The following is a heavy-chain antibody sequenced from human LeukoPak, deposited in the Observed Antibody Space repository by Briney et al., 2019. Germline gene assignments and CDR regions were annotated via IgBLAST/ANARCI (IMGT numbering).Heavy chain of an antibody. CDR1: GYSFTSYW. CDR2: IYPGDSDT. Sequence: GESLKISCKGSGYSFTSYWIGWVRQMPGKGLEWMGIIYPGDSDTRYSPSFQGQVTISADKSISTAYLQWSSLKASDTAMHYCARLSLSHSWEFPHWFDPWGQGTLVTVSS. D-gene: IGHD3-10*01. J-gene: IGHJ5*02. CDR3: ARLSLSHSWEFPHWFDP. V-gene: IGHV5-51*01.